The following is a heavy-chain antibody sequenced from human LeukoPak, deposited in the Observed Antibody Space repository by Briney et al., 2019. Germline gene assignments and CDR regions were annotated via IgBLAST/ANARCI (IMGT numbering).Heavy chain of an antibody. D-gene: IGHD3-10*01. J-gene: IGHJ4*02. CDR3: ARAYYYDSGSYYCHFDY. V-gene: IGHV3-23*01. CDR1: RFTFINYA. Sequence: GGSLRLSCAASRFTFINYAMSWVRQAPGKGLEWVSAISGSGDATYYADSVKGRFTISRDNSKSTLYLQMNSLRAEDTALYYCARAYYYDSGSYYCHFDYWGRGTLVTVSS. CDR2: ISGSGDAT.